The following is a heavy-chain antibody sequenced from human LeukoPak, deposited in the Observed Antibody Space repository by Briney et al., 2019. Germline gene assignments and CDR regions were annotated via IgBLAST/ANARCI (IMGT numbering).Heavy chain of an antibody. J-gene: IGHJ5*02. Sequence: GASVKVSCKASGYTFSCNYIHWVRQAPAQGLEWMGWINPNGGGTNYAQKFQGRVTMTRDTSISTAYMELSRLRSDDTAVYYCARGGSGMPWFDPWGQGTLVTVSS. CDR1: GYTFSCNY. CDR3: ARGGSGMPWFDP. D-gene: IGHD3-10*01. CDR2: INPNGGGT. V-gene: IGHV1-2*02.